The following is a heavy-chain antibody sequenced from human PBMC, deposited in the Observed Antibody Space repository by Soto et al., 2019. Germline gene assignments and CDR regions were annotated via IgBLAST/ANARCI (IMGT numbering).Heavy chain of an antibody. D-gene: IGHD6-13*01. CDR1: GGSFSGYY. CDR2: INHSGST. CDR3: ARGGVAAAPHY. V-gene: IGHV4-34*01. J-gene: IGHJ4*02. Sequence: KTSETLSLTCAVYGGSFSGYYWSWIRQPPGKGLEWIGEINHSGSTNYNPSLKSRVTISVDTSKNQFSLKLSSVTAADTAVYYCARGGVAAAPHYWGQGTLVTVSS.